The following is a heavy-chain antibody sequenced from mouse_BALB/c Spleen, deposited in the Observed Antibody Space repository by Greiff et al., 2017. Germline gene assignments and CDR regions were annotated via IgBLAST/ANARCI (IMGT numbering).Heavy chain of an antibody. CDR3: ARRGSYYGKDFDY. CDR1: GYTFTSYW. V-gene: IGHV1-87*01. CDR2: IYPGDGDT. D-gene: IGHD2-10*01. J-gene: IGHJ2*01. Sequence: QVQLQQSGAELARPGASVKLSCKASGYTFTSYWMQWVKQRPGQGLEWIGAIYPGDGDTRYTQKFKGKATLTADKSSSTAYMQLSSLASEDSAVYYCARRGSYYGKDFDYWGQGTTLTVSS.